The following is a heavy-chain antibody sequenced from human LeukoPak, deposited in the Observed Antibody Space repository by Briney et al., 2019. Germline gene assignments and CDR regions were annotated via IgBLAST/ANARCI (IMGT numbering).Heavy chain of an antibody. V-gene: IGHV3-21*06. D-gene: IGHD5-12*01. CDR3: ARAPGYRSFLDY. J-gene: IGHJ4*02. CDR1: GFIFSTYE. CDR2: ISSGSSYI. Sequence: PGGSLRLSCAASGFIFSTYEMNWVRQAPGKGLEWVSFISSGSSYIYYADSVKGRFTISRDNAKNSLYLQMNSLRAEDMAVYYCARAPGYRSFLDYWGQGTLVTVSS.